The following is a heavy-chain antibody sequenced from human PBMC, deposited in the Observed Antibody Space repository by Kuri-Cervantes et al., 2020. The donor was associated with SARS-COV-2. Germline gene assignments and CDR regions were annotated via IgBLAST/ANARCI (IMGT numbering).Heavy chain of an antibody. CDR1: GGSFSGYY. J-gene: IGHJ4*02. Sequence: SETLSLTCAVYGGSFSGYYWSWIRQPPGKGLEWTGEINHSGSTNYNPSLKSRVTISVDTSKNQFSLKLSPVTAADTAVYYCARGRRYSLPGGLDYWGQGTLVTVSS. D-gene: IGHD3-9*01. CDR3: ARGRRYSLPGGLDY. V-gene: IGHV4-34*01. CDR2: INHSGST.